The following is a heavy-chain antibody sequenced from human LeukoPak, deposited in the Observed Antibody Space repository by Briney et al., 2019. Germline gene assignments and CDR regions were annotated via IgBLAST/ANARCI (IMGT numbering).Heavy chain of an antibody. CDR2: IYTSGST. CDR3: ARVGSSSWYGGYWFDP. V-gene: IGHV4-4*07. Sequence: SETLSLTCTVSGGSISSYYWSWIRRPAGKGLEWIGRIYTSGSTNYNPSLKSRVTMSVDTSKNQFSLKLSSVTAADTAVYYCARVGSSSWYGGYWFDPWGQGTLVTVSS. CDR1: GGSISSYY. D-gene: IGHD6-13*01. J-gene: IGHJ5*02.